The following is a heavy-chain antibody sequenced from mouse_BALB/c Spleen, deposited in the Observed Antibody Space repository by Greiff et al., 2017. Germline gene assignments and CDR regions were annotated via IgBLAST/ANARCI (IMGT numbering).Heavy chain of an antibody. J-gene: IGHJ4*01. V-gene: IGHV14-3*02. CDR1: GFNIKDTY. CDR2: IDPANGNT. D-gene: IGHD3-3*01. CDR3: ADLLGAMDY. Sequence: VQLKESGAELVKPGASVKLSCTASGFNIKDTYMHWVQQRPEQGLEWIGRIDPANGNTKYDPKFQGKATITADTSSNTAYLQLSSLTSEDTAVYYCADLLGAMDYWGQGTSVTVSS.